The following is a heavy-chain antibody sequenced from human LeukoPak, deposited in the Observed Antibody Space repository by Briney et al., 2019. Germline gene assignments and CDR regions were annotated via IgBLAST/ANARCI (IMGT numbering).Heavy chain of an antibody. CDR2: INHSGST. CDR3: ARDRGESSSWYFGY. D-gene: IGHD6-13*01. CDR1: GGSFSGYY. J-gene: IGHJ4*02. V-gene: IGHV4-34*01. Sequence: SETLSLTCAVYGGSFSGYYWSWIRQPPGKGLEWIGEINHSGSTNYNPSLKSRVTISVDTSKNQFSLKLSSVTAADTAVYYCARDRGESSSWYFGYWGQGTLVTVSS.